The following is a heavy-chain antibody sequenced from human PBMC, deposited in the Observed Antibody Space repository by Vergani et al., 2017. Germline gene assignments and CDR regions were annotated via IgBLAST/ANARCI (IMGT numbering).Heavy chain of an antibody. D-gene: IGHD6-13*01. J-gene: IGHJ6*03. CDR1: GGSISSYY. CDR2: IYTSGST. CDR3: ARGAAGYYYYYMDV. Sequence: QVQLQESGPGLVKPSETLSLTCAVSGGSISSYYWSWIRQPAGKGLEWIGRIYTSGSTNYNPSLKSQVTMSVDTSKNQFSLKLSSVTAADTAVYYCARGAAGYYYYYMDVWGKGTTVTVSS. V-gene: IGHV4-4*07.